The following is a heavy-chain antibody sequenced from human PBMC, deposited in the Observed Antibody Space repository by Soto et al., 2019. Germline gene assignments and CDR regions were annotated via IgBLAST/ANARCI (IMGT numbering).Heavy chain of an antibody. CDR2: IKQGGSEK. CDR3: ARDGEWFGELLPPYYYYGMDV. Sequence: GRSLRLSCAASGFSFSSYWMSWVRQAPGKGLEWVANIKQGGSEKYYLDSVKGRFTISRDNAKYSLYLQMNRLRDEDTAVYYCARDGEWFGELLPPYYYYGMDVWDQGTTVTVSS. CDR1: GFSFSSYW. V-gene: IGHV3-7*03. D-gene: IGHD3-10*01. J-gene: IGHJ6*02.